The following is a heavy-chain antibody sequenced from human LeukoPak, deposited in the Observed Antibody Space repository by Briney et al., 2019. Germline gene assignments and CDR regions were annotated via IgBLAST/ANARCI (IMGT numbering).Heavy chain of an antibody. V-gene: IGHV3-23*01. Sequence: GGSLRLSCAASGFTFSSYWMHWVRQAPGKGLEWVSGISGSGGSIRYADSVKGRFIISRDNSKNTLYLQMNSLRAEDTAVYYCAKGGDGYNYYFDYWGQETLVTVSS. D-gene: IGHD5-24*01. J-gene: IGHJ4*02. CDR1: GFTFSSYW. CDR2: ISGSGGSI. CDR3: AKGGDGYNYYFDY.